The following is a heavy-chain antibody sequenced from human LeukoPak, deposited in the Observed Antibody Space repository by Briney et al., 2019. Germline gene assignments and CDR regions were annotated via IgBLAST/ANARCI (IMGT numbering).Heavy chain of an antibody. CDR3: ARVAVGRYFDY. V-gene: IGHV4-30-2*01. J-gene: IGHJ4*02. CDR2: IYHSGST. D-gene: IGHD3/OR15-3a*01. Sequence: SQTLSLTCAVSGGSISSGGYSWSWIRQPPGKGLEWIGYIYHSGSTYYNPSLKSRVTISVDRSKNQFSLKLSSVTAADTAVYYCARVAVGRYFDYWGQGTLVTVSS. CDR1: GGSISSGGYS.